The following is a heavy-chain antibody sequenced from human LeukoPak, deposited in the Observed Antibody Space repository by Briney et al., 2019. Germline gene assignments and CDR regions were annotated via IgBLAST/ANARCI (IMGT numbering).Heavy chain of an antibody. CDR2: ISSSSSSYI. CDR1: GFTFSSYE. CDR3: ARFFSGWYSDY. V-gene: IGHV3-21*01. D-gene: IGHD6-19*01. J-gene: IGHJ4*02. Sequence: PGGSLRLSCAASGFTFSSYEMNWVRQAPGKGLEWVSPISSSSSSYIYYADSVRGRFTISRDNAKNSLYLQMNSLRAEDTAVYYCARFFSGWYSDYWGQGTLVTVSS.